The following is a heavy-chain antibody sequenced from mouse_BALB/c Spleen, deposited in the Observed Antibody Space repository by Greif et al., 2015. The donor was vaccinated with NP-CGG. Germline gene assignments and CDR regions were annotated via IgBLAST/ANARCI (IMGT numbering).Heavy chain of an antibody. CDR3: ARLSYYGNLAWFAY. CDR2: IAPGSGST. V-gene: IGHV1S41*01. CDR1: GYTFTSYW. Sequence: DLVKPGASVKLSCKASGYTFTSYWINWIKQRPGQGLGWIGRIAPGSGSTYYNEMFKGKATLTVDTSSSTAYIQLSSLSSEDSAVYFCARLSYYGNLAWFAYWGQGTLVTVSA. J-gene: IGHJ3*01. D-gene: IGHD2-10*01.